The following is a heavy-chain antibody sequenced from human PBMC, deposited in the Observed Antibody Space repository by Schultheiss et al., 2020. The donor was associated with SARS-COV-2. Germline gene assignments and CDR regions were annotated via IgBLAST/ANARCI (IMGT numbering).Heavy chain of an antibody. CDR1: GFTFSNYA. CDR2: VYGDGSI. Sequence: GESLKISCAASGFTFSNYAMSWVRQAPGKGLEWVSLVYGDGSIRFADSVKGRFTLSRDDSKNTVHLQMNSLRPEDTAVYYCARWLAEWEPGVFDYWGQGTLVTVSS. CDR3: ARWLAEWEPGVFDY. D-gene: IGHD1-26*01. V-gene: IGHV3-66*02. J-gene: IGHJ4*02.